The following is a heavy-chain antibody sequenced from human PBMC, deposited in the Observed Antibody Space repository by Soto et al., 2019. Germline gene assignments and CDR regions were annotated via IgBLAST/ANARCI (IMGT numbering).Heavy chain of an antibody. Sequence: QVQLVESGGGLVKPGGSLRLSCAASGFTFSAYYMSWIRQAPVKGLEWVAYISSSSRYTNYADYVKGLFTISRDNAKNSLYPEMNSLRAEDAAVYYCTRARRTESHYDSSGYNAEYFQYWGQGTLVTVSS. CDR1: GFTFSAYY. J-gene: IGHJ1*01. CDR3: TRARRTESHYDSSGYNAEYFQY. D-gene: IGHD3-22*01. CDR2: ISSSSRYT. V-gene: IGHV3-11*05.